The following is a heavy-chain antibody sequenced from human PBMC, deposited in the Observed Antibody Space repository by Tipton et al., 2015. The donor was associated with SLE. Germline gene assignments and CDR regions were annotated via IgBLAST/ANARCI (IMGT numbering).Heavy chain of an antibody. CDR1: GSTFGDYA. CDR3: ATEGPLAVAGPGFDY. V-gene: IGHV3-30*04. J-gene: IGHJ4*02. CDR2: ISYDGSNK. Sequence: RSLRLSCAASGSTFGDYAMHWVRQAPGKGLEWVAVISYDGSNKYYADSVKGRFTISRDNSKNTLYLQMNSLRAEDTAVYYCATEGPLAVAGPGFDYWGQGTLVTVSS. D-gene: IGHD6-19*01.